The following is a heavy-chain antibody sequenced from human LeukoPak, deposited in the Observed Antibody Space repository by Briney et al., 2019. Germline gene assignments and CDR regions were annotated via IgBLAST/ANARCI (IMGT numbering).Heavy chain of an antibody. V-gene: IGHV4-59*01. CDR1: SGSISSSY. J-gene: IGHJ4*02. Sequence: PSETLSLTCTVSSGSISSSYWSWIRQTPGKGLEWIGYIYYSGSTNYNPSLRSRVTISVDTSKSQVSLKLRSVTAADTAVYYCARDRGSSGYYGVDYWGQGTLVTVSS. D-gene: IGHD6-19*01. CDR3: ARDRGSSGYYGVDY. CDR2: IYYSGST.